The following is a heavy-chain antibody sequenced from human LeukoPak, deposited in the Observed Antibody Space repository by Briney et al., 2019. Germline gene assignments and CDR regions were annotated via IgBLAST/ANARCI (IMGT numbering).Heavy chain of an antibody. J-gene: IGHJ4*02. V-gene: IGHV3-33*01. CDR3: ARDSPPPDH. CDR1: GFTFSSYG. CDR2: IWYDGSNK. Sequence: GRSLGLSCAASGFTFSSYGMHWVRQAPGKGLEWVAVIWYDGSNKYYTDSVRGRFTISRDNSKDTLYLQMNSLRVEDTAVYYCARDSPPPDHWGQGTLVTVSS.